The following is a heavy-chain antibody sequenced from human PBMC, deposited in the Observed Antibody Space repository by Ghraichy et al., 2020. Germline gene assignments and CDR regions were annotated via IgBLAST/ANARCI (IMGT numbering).Heavy chain of an antibody. J-gene: IGHJ4*01. V-gene: IGHV1-18*04. CDR2: ISGYDGHT. CDR3: ARVCDVAVAPHFDY. CDR1: GYNFRTYT. Sequence: ASVKVSCKTSGYNFRTYTVSWVRQAPGQGPEWMGWISGYDGHTNYAHKFQGRVTMTTDKSTRTAYMEMRNLRSDDTAIYFCARVCDVAVAPHFDYWGHGSLVTVSS. D-gene: IGHD4-23*01.